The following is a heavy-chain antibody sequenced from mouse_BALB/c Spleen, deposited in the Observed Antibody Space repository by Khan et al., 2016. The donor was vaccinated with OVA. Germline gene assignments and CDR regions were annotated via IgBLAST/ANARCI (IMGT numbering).Heavy chain of an antibody. V-gene: IGHV2-2*02. J-gene: IGHJ3*01. CDR2: IWSGGST. Sequence: QVHVKQSGPGLVQPSQSLSITCTVSGFSLTNYGVHWVRQSPGKGLEWLGLIWSGGSTDYNAAFISRLSIRKDNSKSQVFFKMNSLQANDTAIYYCARNYDYDEGLTYWGQGTLVTVSA. CDR3: ARNYDYDEGLTY. D-gene: IGHD2-4*01. CDR1: GFSLTNYG.